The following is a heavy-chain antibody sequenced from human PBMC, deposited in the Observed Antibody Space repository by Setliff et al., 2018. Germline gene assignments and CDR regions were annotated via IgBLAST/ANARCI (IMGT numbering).Heavy chain of an antibody. CDR2: IFSDGTT. V-gene: IGHV4-59*01. CDR3: ARAPLDYSSRAFDF. Sequence: SETLSLTCSVSGDSINNFYWNWIRQSPGTGLEWIGYIFSDGTTYYNPSLKSRVAMSVDTSKKQFSLSLSAVTAADTAKYYCARAPLDYSSRAFDFWGQGTMVTVSS. CDR1: GDSINNFY. D-gene: IGHD2-15*01. J-gene: IGHJ3*01.